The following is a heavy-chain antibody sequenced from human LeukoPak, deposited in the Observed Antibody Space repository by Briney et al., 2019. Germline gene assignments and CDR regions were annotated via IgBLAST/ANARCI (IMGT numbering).Heavy chain of an antibody. Sequence: PSQTLSLTCAVSGGSISSGGYSWSWIRQPPGKGLEWIGYIYHSGSTYYNPSLKSRVTISVDTSKNQFSLKLSSVTAADTAVYYCASLSLGYCTNGVCYTGGYWGQGTLVTVSS. J-gene: IGHJ4*02. V-gene: IGHV4-30-2*01. D-gene: IGHD2-8*01. CDR3: ASLSLGYCTNGVCYTGGY. CDR2: IYHSGST. CDR1: GGSISSGGYS.